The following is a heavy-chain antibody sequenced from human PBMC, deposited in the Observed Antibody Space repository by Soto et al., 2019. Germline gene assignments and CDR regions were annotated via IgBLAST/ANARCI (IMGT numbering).Heavy chain of an antibody. V-gene: IGHV4-59*01. D-gene: IGHD6-19*01. Sequence: ETLYLTCRFSGCSISGSYWSWIRQSPGKGLEWLGYVYYTGSTNYSPSLRSRVSISVDTSKNEFSLRLSSVTAADTAVYFCARSVAVPGAHIDYWGQGTQVTVSS. CDR2: VYYTGST. CDR3: ARSVAVPGAHIDY. J-gene: IGHJ4*02. CDR1: GCSISGSY.